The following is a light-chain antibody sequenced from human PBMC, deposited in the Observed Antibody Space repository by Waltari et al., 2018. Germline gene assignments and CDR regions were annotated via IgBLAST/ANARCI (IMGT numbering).Light chain of an antibody. CDR3: QQRRTWPLT. V-gene: IGKV3-11*01. CDR1: QSVNNY. Sequence: EIVLTQSPATLSLSPGERATLSCRASQSVNNYLGWYQQKPGRAPRLLIYDASNRATGIPARFSGSVSGTDFTLTISSLEPEDFAVYYCQQRRTWPLTFGGGTKVEIK. J-gene: IGKJ4*01. CDR2: DAS.